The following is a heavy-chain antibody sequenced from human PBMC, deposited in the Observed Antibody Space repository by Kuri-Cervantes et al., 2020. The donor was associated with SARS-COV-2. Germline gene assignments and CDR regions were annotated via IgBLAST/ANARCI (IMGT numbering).Heavy chain of an antibody. V-gene: IGHV1-69*06. CDR2: IIPIFGTA. J-gene: IGHJ6*02. Sequence: SVKVSCKASGGTFSSYAISWVRQAPGQGLAWMGGIIPIFGTANYAQKFQGRVTITADKSTSTAYMELSSLRSEDTAVYYCASRILKRPLPPKTTVAVPGMDVWGQGTTVTVSS. D-gene: IGHD4-11*01. CDR1: GGTFSSYA. CDR3: ASRILKRPLPPKTTVAVPGMDV.